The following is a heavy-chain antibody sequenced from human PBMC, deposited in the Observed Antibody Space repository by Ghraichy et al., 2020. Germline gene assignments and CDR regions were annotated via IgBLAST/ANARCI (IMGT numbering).Heavy chain of an antibody. CDR2: IYTSGST. J-gene: IGHJ5*02. V-gene: IGHV4-4*09. Sequence: SETLSLTCTVSGGSISSYYWSWIRQPPGKGLEWIGYIYTSGSTNYNPSLKSRVTISVDTSKNQFSLKLSSVTAADTAVYYCARRYCSGGSCYSGRNNWFDPWGQGTLVTVSS. CDR3: ARRYCSGGSCYSGRNNWFDP. D-gene: IGHD2-15*01. CDR1: GGSISSYY.